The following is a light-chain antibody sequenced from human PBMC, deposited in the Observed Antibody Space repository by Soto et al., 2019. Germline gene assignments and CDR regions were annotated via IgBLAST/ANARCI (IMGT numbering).Light chain of an antibody. Sequence: EIVMTQSPVTLSVSPGYRSTPSCWAGQSVSSNLAWYQQKPGQAPRLLIYGASTRATGIPARFTGSGSGTEFTLTISSLQFDDSAVYYCQQYNNWWTFGQGTKVDIK. CDR3: QQYNNWWT. V-gene: IGKV3-15*01. J-gene: IGKJ1*01. CDR2: GAS. CDR1: QSVSSN.